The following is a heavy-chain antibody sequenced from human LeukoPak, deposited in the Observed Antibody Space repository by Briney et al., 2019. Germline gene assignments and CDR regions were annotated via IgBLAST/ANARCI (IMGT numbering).Heavy chain of an antibody. Sequence: SQTLSLTCTVSGASISSGGYYLSWICQPPGKGLEWIGEINHSGSTNYNPSLKSRVTISVDTSKNQFSLKLSSVTAADTAVYYCAVGIAAAGTSDWGQGTLVTVSS. J-gene: IGHJ4*02. D-gene: IGHD6-13*01. CDR2: INHSGST. CDR3: AVGIAAAGTSD. V-gene: IGHV4-30-2*01. CDR1: GASISSGGYY.